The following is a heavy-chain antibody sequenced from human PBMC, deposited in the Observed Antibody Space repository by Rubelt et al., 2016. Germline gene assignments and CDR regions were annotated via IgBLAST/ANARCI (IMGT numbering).Heavy chain of an antibody. D-gene: IGHD3-16*02. CDR1: GFTFSSNW. CDR2: INTDGTTI. J-gene: IGHJ4*02. Sequence: EVQLVESGGGLVQPGGSLRLSCVASGFTFSSNWMHWVRQAPGNGLVWVSRINTDGTTIAYADAVKGRFTISRDNAKNSLYLQMNSLRDEDTALYYCASNSRGSYLYNYFDYWGQGTLVTVSS. CDR3: ASNSRGSYLYNYFDY. V-gene: IGHV3-74*01.